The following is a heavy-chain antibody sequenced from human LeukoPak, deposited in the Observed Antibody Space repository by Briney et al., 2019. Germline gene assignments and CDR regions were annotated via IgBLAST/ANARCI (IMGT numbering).Heavy chain of an antibody. D-gene: IGHD3/OR15-3a*01. CDR1: GGSLSSYY. CDR2: IYYSGST. V-gene: IGHV4-59*01. Sequence: SETLSLTCTVSGGSLSSYYWSWIRQPPGKGLEWIGYIYYSGSTNYNPSLKSRVTISVHTSKNQFSLKLSSVTAADTAVYYCARYAGSKLDWYYFDYWGQGTLVTVSS. J-gene: IGHJ4*02. CDR3: ARYAGSKLDWYYFDY.